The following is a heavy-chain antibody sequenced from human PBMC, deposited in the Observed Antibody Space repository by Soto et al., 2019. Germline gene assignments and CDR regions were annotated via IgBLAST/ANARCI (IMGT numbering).Heavy chain of an antibody. D-gene: IGHD2-2*01. J-gene: IGHJ4*02. CDR1: GGSISSGGYY. Sequence: QVQLQESGPGLVKPSQTLFLTCTVSGGSISSGGYYWSWIRQHPGKGLEWIGYIYYSGSTYYNPSLKSRVTISIDTSKNQFSLKLSSVTAADTAVYYCARESDIVVVPATTAVDYWGQGTLVTVSS. CDR3: ARESDIVVVPATTAVDY. V-gene: IGHV4-31*03. CDR2: IYYSGST.